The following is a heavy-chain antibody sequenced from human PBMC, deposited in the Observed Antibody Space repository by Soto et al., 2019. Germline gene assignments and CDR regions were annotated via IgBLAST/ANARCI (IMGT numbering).Heavy chain of an antibody. CDR1: GFTFSSYA. J-gene: IGHJ4*02. CDR2: ISGSGGST. V-gene: IGHV3-23*01. D-gene: IGHD6-13*01. Sequence: GESLKISCAASGFTFSSYAMSWVRQAPGKGLEWVSAISGSGGSTYYADSVKGRFTISRDNSKNTLYLQMNSLRAEDTAVYYCAKDRGIAAAGTSYWGQGTLVTVSS. CDR3: AKDRGIAAAGTSY.